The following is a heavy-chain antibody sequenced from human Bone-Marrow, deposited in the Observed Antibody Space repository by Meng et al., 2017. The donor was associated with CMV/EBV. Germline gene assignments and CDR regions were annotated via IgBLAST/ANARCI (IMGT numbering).Heavy chain of an antibody. CDR1: GGTFSSYV. CDR3: AREARRRFWRGQMGNGMDV. V-gene: IGHV1-69*10. D-gene: IGHD3-3*01. J-gene: IGHJ6*02. Sequence: SVKVSCKTSGGTFSSYVISWVRRAPGQGLEWMGGIIPTFDMTKYAQKFQGRLTIVADKATSTAYMELSGLSSEDTAVYYCAREARRRFWRGQMGNGMDVWGQGTAVTVSS. CDR2: IIPTFDMT.